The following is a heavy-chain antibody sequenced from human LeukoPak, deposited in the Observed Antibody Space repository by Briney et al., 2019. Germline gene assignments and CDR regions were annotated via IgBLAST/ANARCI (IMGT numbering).Heavy chain of an antibody. J-gene: IGHJ3*02. D-gene: IGHD3-22*01. CDR1: GYSISSGYY. Sequence: SETLSLTCTVSGYSISSGYYWGWIRQPPGKGLEWIGSIYHSGSTYYNPSLKSRVTISVDTSKNQFSLKLSSVTAADTAVYYCARGGYDSGDAFDIWGQGTMVTVSS. CDR2: IYHSGST. CDR3: ARGGYDSGDAFDI. V-gene: IGHV4-38-2*02.